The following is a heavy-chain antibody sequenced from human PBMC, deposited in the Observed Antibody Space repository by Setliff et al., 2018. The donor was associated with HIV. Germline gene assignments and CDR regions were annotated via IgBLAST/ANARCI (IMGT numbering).Heavy chain of an antibody. V-gene: IGHV4-38-2*02. Sequence: SETLSLTCAVSGYSISSGYYWGCIRQPPGKGLEWIGSIYHSGSTYYNPSLKSRVTISVDTSKNEFSLKLSSVTAADTAVYYCARDRRAHDYNNYVYYYYGMDVWGQGTTVTVSS. J-gene: IGHJ6*02. CDR2: IYHSGST. CDR3: ARDRRAHDYNNYVYYYYGMDV. D-gene: IGHD4-4*01. CDR1: GYSISSGYY.